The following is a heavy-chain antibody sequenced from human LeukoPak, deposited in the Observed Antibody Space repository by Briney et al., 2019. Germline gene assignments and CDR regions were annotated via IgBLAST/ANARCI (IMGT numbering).Heavy chain of an antibody. CDR2: ISYDGSNK. CDR1: GFTFSSYA. D-gene: IGHD3-10*01. V-gene: IGHV3-30*04. CDR3: AKFKGHYGDSEYYFDY. Sequence: GRSLRLSCAASGFTFSSYAMHWVRQAPGKGLEWVAVISYDGSNKYYADSVKGRFTISRDNSKNTLYLQMNSLRAEDTAVYYCAKFKGHYGDSEYYFDYWGQGTLVTVSS. J-gene: IGHJ4*02.